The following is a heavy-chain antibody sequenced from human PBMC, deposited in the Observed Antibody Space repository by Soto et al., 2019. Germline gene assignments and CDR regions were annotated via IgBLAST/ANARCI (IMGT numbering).Heavy chain of an antibody. CDR1: GFTFSSYS. CDR2: ISSSSSTI. V-gene: IGHV3-48*01. J-gene: IGHJ4*02. CDR3: ARVIFDYYDSSGYYHFDY. Sequence: GGSLRLSCAASGFTFSSYSMNWVRQAPGKGLEWVSYISSSSSTIYYADSVKGRFTISRDNAKNSLYLQMNSLRAEDTAVYYCARVIFDYYDSSGYYHFDYWGQGTLVTVSS. D-gene: IGHD3-22*01.